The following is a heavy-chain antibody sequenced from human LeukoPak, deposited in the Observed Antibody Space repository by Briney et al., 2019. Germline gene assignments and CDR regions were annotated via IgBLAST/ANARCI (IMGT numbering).Heavy chain of an antibody. CDR3: ARSLEKDYHGSGNYMNNWFDP. CDR1: GFTFSKYD. CDR2: IWYDGSLK. J-gene: IGHJ5*02. V-gene: IGHV3-33*02. Sequence: PGRSLRLSCAASGFTFSKYDMHWVRQAPGKGLEWVAVIWYDGSLKYYADSAKGRFTISRDNTQNTLFLQMNSLRGEDTAVYYCARSLEKDYHGSGNYMNNWFDPWGQGTLVTVSS. D-gene: IGHD3-10*01.